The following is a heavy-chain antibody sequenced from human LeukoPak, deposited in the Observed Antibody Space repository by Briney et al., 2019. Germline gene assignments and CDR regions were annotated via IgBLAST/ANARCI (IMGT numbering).Heavy chain of an antibody. CDR2: INHSGST. CDR1: GGSFSGYY. J-gene: IGHJ3*02. D-gene: IGHD2-2*01. CDR3: ASNIVVVPAADAFDI. V-gene: IGHV4-34*01. Sequence: PSETLSLTCAVYGGSFSGYYWCWIRQPPGKGLEWIGEINHSGSTNYNPSLKSRVTISVGTSKNQFSLKFSSVTAAYTAVYYCASNIVVVPAADAFDIWGQGTMVTVSS.